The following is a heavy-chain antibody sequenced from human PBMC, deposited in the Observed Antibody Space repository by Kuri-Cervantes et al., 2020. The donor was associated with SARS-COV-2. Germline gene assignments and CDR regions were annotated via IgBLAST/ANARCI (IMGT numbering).Heavy chain of an antibody. Sequence: SETLSLTCAGYGGSFSGYYWSWIRQPPGKGLEWIGEINHSGNTNYNPSLKSRDTISVDTSKKQFSLKMYSVTAADTAVYYCAGGSMRGAASQYFQHWGQGTLVTVSS. CDR3: AGGSMRGAASQYFQH. CDR2: INHSGNT. V-gene: IGHV4-34*01. D-gene: IGHD3-10*01. CDR1: GGSFSGYY. J-gene: IGHJ1*01.